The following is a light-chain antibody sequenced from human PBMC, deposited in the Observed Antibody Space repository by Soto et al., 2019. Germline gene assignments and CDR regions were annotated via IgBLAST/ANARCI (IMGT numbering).Light chain of an antibody. CDR2: DVS. J-gene: IGLJ1*01. V-gene: IGLV2-14*01. CDR1: SSDVGAYNY. CDR3: RSYTRAPTSV. Sequence: QSALTQPASVSGSPGQSITISCTGTSSDVGAYNYDSWYQQYPGEAPKVIIYDVSHRPAGVSNRFSGSKSGNTASLTISGLQTQDEADYYCRSYTRAPTSVFGTGPKVTDL.